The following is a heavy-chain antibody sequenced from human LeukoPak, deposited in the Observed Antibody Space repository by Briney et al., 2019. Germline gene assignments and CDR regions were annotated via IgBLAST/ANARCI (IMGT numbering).Heavy chain of an antibody. CDR3: ARRRGNWFDP. CDR1: GFSISDYY. J-gene: IGHJ5*02. D-gene: IGHD3-10*01. Sequence: GGSLRLSCAASGFSISDYYMSWIRQAPGKGLEWVSYISSSGSTIYYTDSVKVRFTISRDNAKNSLYLQMNSLTVEDTAVYYCARRRGNWFDPWGQGILVTVSS. V-gene: IGHV3-11*04. CDR2: ISSSGSTI.